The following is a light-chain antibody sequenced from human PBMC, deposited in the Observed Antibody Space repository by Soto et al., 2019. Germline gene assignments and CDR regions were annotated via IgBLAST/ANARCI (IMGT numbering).Light chain of an antibody. CDR1: SSNIGGYC. J-gene: IGLJ1*01. CDR2: DDT. Sequence: QSVLTQPASVSAAPGQKVTISCSGRSSNIGGYCVSWSQHPPATAPNLLIYDDTKPPSRIPAPFSGSKSGPSATLVITGLHIGDEADYHCGSWTSSTSAYVFGTGT. CDR3: GSWTSSTSAYV. V-gene: IGLV1-51*01.